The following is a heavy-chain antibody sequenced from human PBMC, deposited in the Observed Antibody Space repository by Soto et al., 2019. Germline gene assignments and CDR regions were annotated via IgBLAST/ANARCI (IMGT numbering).Heavy chain of an antibody. CDR3: ARVLVDYTGHYYYYYGMDV. Sequence: SVKVSCKASGGTFSSYATSWERQAPGQGLEWMGGIIPIFGTANYAQKFQGRVTITADKSTSTAYMELSSLRSEDTAVYYCARVLVDYTGHYYYYYGMDVWGHGTTVSTSS. D-gene: IGHD4-4*01. CDR1: GGTFSSYA. V-gene: IGHV1-69*06. CDR2: IIPIFGTA. J-gene: IGHJ6*02.